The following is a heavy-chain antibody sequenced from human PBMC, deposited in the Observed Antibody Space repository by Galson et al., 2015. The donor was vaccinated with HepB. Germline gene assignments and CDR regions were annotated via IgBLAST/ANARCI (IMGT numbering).Heavy chain of an antibody. D-gene: IGHD6-13*01. J-gene: IGHJ4*02. Sequence: SVKVSCKASGYTFTSYAFSWVRQAPGQGLEWMGGSIPIFGTANYAQNFQGRLTITADESTSTAYMELSSLRSEDTAVYYCARGPTAGAAVDYWGQGTLVTVSS. CDR1: GYTFTSYA. CDR3: ARGPTAGAAVDY. V-gene: IGHV1-69*13. CDR2: SIPIFGTA.